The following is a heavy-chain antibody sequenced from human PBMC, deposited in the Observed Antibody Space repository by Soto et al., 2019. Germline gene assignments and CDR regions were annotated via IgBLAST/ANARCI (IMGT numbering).Heavy chain of an antibody. V-gene: IGHV3-33*01. CDR2: IWYDGSNK. CDR1: GFTFSSYG. Sequence: ESGGGVVQPGRSLRLSCAASGFTFSSYGMHWVRQAPGKGLEWVAVIWYDGSNKYYADSVKGRFTISRDNSKNTLDLQMNSLRADDTAVYYCARDRGDCSSTSCYGMDAFDIWGQGTMVTVSS. D-gene: IGHD2-2*03. CDR3: ARDRGDCSSTSCYGMDAFDI. J-gene: IGHJ3*02.